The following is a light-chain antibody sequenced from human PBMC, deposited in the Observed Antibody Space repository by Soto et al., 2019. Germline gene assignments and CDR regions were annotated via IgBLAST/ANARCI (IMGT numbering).Light chain of an antibody. CDR3: AAWDNSLRGVV. CDR2: SNN. Sequence: QSVLTQPPSASGTPGQRVTISCSGSSSNIGSNYVYWYQQLPGTAPKLLIYSNNQRPSGVPDRFSGSKSGTSASLVISGLRSEDEADYHCAAWDNSLRGVVFGGGTKLTVL. CDR1: SSNIGSNY. J-gene: IGLJ2*01. V-gene: IGLV1-47*02.